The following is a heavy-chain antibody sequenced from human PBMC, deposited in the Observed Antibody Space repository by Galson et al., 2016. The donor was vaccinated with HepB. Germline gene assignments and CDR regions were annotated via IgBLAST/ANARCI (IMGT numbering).Heavy chain of an antibody. Sequence: SLRLSCAASGFTFGSYSMNWVRQAPGKGLEWVSSISSSSSYIYYADSVKGQFTISRDNAKNTLYLQMNSLRAEDTAVYYCARGDIVGAIFDYWGQGTLVTVSS. CDR2: ISSSSSYI. CDR3: ARGDIVGAIFDY. D-gene: IGHD1-26*01. CDR1: GFTFGSYS. V-gene: IGHV3-21*01. J-gene: IGHJ4*02.